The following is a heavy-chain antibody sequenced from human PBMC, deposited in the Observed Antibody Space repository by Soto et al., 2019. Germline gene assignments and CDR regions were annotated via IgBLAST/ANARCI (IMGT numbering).Heavy chain of an antibody. V-gene: IGHV4-59*01. J-gene: IGHJ4*02. CDR3: ARIPYYYDSRGYERRPEYYFNY. CDR1: GGSISSYY. CDR2: IYYSGST. Sequence: SETLSLTCTVSGGSISSYYWSWIRQPPGKGLEWIGYIYYSGSTNYNPSLKSRVTISVNTSKNQFSLKLSSMTAADTAVFYWARIPYYYDSRGYERRPEYYFNYGGEETRVPVS. D-gene: IGHD3-22*01.